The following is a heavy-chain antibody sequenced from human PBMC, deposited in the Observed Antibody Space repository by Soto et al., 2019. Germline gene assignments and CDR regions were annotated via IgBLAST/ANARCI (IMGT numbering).Heavy chain of an antibody. Sequence: PSETLSLTCSVSGYLISSGYYWGWVRQTPGKGLEWLGSIDYSGKTYKNPSLKSRVSASVDLSQNQFSLNLRSVTAADTAVYFCARDQSSGYDSYYFDYWGQGTLVTVSS. V-gene: IGHV4-38-2*02. J-gene: IGHJ4*02. CDR1: GYLISSGYY. CDR3: ARDQSSGYDSYYFDY. D-gene: IGHD3-22*01. CDR2: IDYSGKT.